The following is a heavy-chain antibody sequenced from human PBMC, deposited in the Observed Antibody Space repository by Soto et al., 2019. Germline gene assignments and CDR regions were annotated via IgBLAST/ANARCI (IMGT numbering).Heavy chain of an antibody. CDR2: ISYDGSNK. Sequence: PGGSLRLSCAASGFTFSSYGMHWVRQAPGKGLEWVAVISYDGSNKYYADSVKGRFTISRDNSKNTLYLQMNSLRAEDTAVYYCAKDYYDGIYGMDVWGQGTTVTVSS. D-gene: IGHD3-22*01. V-gene: IGHV3-30*18. CDR3: AKDYYDGIYGMDV. J-gene: IGHJ6*02. CDR1: GFTFSSYG.